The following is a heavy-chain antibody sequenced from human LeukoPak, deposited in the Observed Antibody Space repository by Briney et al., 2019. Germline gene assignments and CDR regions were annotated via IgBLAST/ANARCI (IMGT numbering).Heavy chain of an antibody. CDR3: ARDLGNTGWYTFDY. J-gene: IGHJ4*02. V-gene: IGHV6-1*01. Sequence: SQTLSLTCAISGDSVSSINGAWNWVRQSPSRGLEWLGRTYYRSKWYDEYAESMRGRITINPDTSMNQYSLHLLSVTPEDTAVYCARDLGNTGWYTFDYWGQGILVTVSP. CDR2: TYYRSKWYD. CDR1: GDSVSSINGA. D-gene: IGHD6-19*01.